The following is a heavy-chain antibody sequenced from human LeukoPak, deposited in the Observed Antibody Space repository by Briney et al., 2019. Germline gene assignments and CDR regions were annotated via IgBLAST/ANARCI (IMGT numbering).Heavy chain of an antibody. CDR3: ASLTIITKKPFYYYYGMDV. Sequence: GGSLRLSCAASGFTFSSYWMHWLRQAPGKGLEWVAVISYDGSNKYYADSVKGRFTISRDNSKNTLYLQMNSLRAEDTAVYYCASLTIITKKPFYYYYGMDVWGQGTTVTVSS. V-gene: IGHV3-30*03. J-gene: IGHJ6*02. D-gene: IGHD3-3*01. CDR2: ISYDGSNK. CDR1: GFTFSSYW.